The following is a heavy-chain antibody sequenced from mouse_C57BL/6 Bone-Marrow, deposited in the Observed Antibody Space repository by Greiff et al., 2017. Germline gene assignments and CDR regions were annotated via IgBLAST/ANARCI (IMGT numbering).Heavy chain of an antibody. D-gene: IGHD1-1*01. CDR3: ARCYGSSYWYFDV. Sequence: VNVVESGPELVKPGASVKLSCKASGYTFTSYDINWVKQRPGQGLEWIGWIYPRAGSTKYNEKFKGKATLTVDTSSSTAYMELLSLTSEDSAVYYCARCYGSSYWYFDVWGTGTTVTVSS. V-gene: IGHV1-85*01. CDR1: GYTFTSYD. J-gene: IGHJ1*03. CDR2: IYPRAGST.